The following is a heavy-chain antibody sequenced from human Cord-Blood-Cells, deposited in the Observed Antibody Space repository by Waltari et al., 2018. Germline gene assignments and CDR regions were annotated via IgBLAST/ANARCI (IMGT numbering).Heavy chain of an antibody. V-gene: IGHV3-21*01. J-gene: IGHJ4*02. CDR2: ISSSSSYI. D-gene: IGHD1-26*01. CDR1: GFTFSSYS. CDR3: ARDGEVGATRVPFGY. Sequence: EVQLVESGGGLVKPGGSLRLSCAASGFTFSSYSMNWVRQAPGKGLEWVSSISSSSSYIYYADSVKGLFTISRDNAKNSLYLQMNSLRAEDTAVYYCARDGEVGATRVPFGYWGQGTLVTVSS.